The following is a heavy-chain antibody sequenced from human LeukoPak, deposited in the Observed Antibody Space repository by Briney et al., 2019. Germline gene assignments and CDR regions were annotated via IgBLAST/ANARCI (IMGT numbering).Heavy chain of an antibody. CDR1: GFSFSSYT. CDR3: AREYDFWSGYPSHFDY. CDR2: SNSDGTNT. V-gene: IGHV3-74*01. J-gene: IGHJ4*02. D-gene: IGHD3-3*01. Sequence: PGGSLRLSCAASGFSFSSYTMHWVRQVPGEGLVWVSRSNSDGTNTNYAGSVKGRFTISRDNAKNTLYLQMNSLRAEDTAVYYCAREYDFWSGYPSHFDYWGQGTLVTVPS.